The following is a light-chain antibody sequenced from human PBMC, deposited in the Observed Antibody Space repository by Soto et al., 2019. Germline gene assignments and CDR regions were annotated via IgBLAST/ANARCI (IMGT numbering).Light chain of an antibody. CDR3: LQHNTYPYT. CDR2: AAS. CDR1: QCIRTD. V-gene: IGKV1-17*01. Sequence: DIQMTQSPSSLSASVGDRVTITCRASQCIRTDLGWYQQKPGKAPKRLLYAASSLHSGVPSRFSGSGSGTEFTLTISSLQPEDFATYFCLQHNTYPYTFGQGTKLEIK. J-gene: IGKJ2*01.